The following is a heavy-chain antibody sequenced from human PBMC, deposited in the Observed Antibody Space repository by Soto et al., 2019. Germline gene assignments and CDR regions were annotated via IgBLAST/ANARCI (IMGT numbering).Heavy chain of an antibody. D-gene: IGHD6-13*01. Sequence: PSETLSLTCTVSGGSISSSSYDWGWIRQPPGKGLGWIVSMYWSGSTYYNPSLKRRVTISLDTSNNEFSVKVSSVTCADTGVYYCARRPIAVAVTLHFDYWGQGTLVTVSS. CDR1: GGSISSSSYD. V-gene: IGHV4-39*01. CDR2: MYWSGST. CDR3: ARRPIAVAVTLHFDY. J-gene: IGHJ4*02.